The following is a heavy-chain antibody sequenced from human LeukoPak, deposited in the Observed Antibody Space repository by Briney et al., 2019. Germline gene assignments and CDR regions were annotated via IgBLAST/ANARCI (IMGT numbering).Heavy chain of an antibody. CDR2: ISGSGGST. D-gene: IGHD3-22*01. J-gene: IGHJ4*02. CDR3: AKTDYDSSGYYFPFGY. Sequence: GGSLRLSCAASGFTFSSYAMSWVRQAPGKRLEWVSAISGSGGSTYYADSVKGRFTISRDNSKNTLYLQMSSLRAEDTAVYYCAKTDYDSSGYYFPFGYWGQGTLVTVSS. CDR1: GFTFSSYA. V-gene: IGHV3-23*01.